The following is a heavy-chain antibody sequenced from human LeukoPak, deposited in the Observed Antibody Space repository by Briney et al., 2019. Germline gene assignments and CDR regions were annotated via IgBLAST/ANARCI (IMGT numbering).Heavy chain of an antibody. CDR2: IYYSGST. V-gene: IGHV4-39*07. CDR3: ARGNWSGRTYYYMDV. CDR1: GFTFSSYG. D-gene: IGHD3-3*01. J-gene: IGHJ6*03. Sequence: GSLRLSCAACGFTFSSYGMHWVRQPPGKGLEWIGSIYYSGSTYYNPSLKSRVTISVDTSKNQFSLKLSSVTAADTAVYYCARGNWSGRTYYYMDVWGKGTTVTVSS.